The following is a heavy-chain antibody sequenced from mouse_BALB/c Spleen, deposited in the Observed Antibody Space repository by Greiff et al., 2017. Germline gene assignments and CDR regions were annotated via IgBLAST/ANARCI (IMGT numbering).Heavy chain of an antibody. CDR2: ISSGGSYT. V-gene: IGHV5-6-4*01. CDR3: TRDLL. Sequence: EVKVVESGGGLVKPGGSLKLSCAASGFTFSSYTMSWVRQTPEKRLEWVATISSGGSYTYYPDSVKGRFTISRDNAKNTLYLQMSSLKSEDTAMYYCTRDLLWGQGTLVTVSA. J-gene: IGHJ3*01. CDR1: GFTFSSYT. D-gene: IGHD2-1*01.